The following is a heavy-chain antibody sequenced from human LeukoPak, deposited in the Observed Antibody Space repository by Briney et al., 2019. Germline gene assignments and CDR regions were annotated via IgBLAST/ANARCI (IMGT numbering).Heavy chain of an antibody. V-gene: IGHV1-2*02. CDR3: AREVAKTYYYDSSGYRRRYFQH. J-gene: IGHJ1*01. D-gene: IGHD3-22*01. CDR1: GYTFTGYY. Sequence: ASVKVSCKASGYTFTGYYMHWVRQAPGQGLEWMGWINPNSGDTNYAQKFQGRVTMTRDTSISTAYMELSRLRSDDTAVYYCAREVAKTYYYDSSGYRRRYFQHWGQGTLVTVSS. CDR2: INPNSGDT.